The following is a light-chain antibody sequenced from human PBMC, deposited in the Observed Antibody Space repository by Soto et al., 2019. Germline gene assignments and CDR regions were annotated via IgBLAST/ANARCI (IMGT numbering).Light chain of an antibody. CDR2: EVT. CDR3: SSFTSRFTFV. V-gene: IGLV2-14*01. Sequence: ARTQPASVSGYLGQLIAISCTGTRSDFGAYNYVSWYQQHPGKAPKLMISEVTNRPSGVSDRFSGSKSGNTASLTISGLQAEDEADYYCSSFTSRFTFVFGTETKVTVL. CDR1: RSDFGAYNY. J-gene: IGLJ1*01.